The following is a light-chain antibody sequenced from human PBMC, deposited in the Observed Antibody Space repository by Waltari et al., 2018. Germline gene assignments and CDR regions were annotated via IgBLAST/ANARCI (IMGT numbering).Light chain of an antibody. CDR3: QQSYSTPL. CDR1: QSISSY. J-gene: IGKJ4*01. Sequence: DIQMTQSPSSLSASVGDRVTITCRASQSISSYLNWYQQKPVKAPKLLIYAASSLQSGLPSRFSGSGSGTDFTLTISSLQPEDFATYYCQQSYSTPLFGGGTKVEIK. CDR2: AAS. V-gene: IGKV1-39*01.